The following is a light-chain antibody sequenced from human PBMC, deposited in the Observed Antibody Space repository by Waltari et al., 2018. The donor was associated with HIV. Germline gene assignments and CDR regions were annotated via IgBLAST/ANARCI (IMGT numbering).Light chain of an antibody. Sequence: AIRMTQSPSSFSASTGDKVTITCRASQDVSTYLAWYQQKPGKAPKLLIYTASTLQSGVPSRFSGSGSGTDFTLTINCLQREDFATYYCQQYYDYPRTFGQGTKVEIQ. J-gene: IGKJ1*01. CDR1: QDVSTY. V-gene: IGKV1-8*01. CDR2: TAS. CDR3: QQYYDYPRT.